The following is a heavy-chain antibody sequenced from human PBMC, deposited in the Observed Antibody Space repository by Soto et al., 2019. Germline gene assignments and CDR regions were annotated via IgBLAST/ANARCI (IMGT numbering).Heavy chain of an antibody. V-gene: IGHV4-39*01. Sequence: QVQLQESGPGLVRPSETLSLTCNVSGVSVSSITYYWAWIRQPPGKGLEYIGSISHSGITYFNPSLESRVSLFVDTSKSQVSLRVRSVTAADSAIYYCASLKGFFDYWGPGTMVTVSS. J-gene: IGHJ4*02. CDR3: ASLKGFFDY. CDR1: GVSVSSITYY. CDR2: ISHSGIT.